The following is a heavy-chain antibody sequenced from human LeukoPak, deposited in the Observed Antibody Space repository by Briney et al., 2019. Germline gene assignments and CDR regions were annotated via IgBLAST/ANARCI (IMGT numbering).Heavy chain of an antibody. V-gene: IGHV3-30-3*01. CDR2: ISYDGSNK. J-gene: IGHJ4*02. Sequence: GRSLRLSCTASGLIFSNYAMDWVRQAPGKGLEWVAIISYDGSNKYYADSVKGRFTISRDNSKNTLYLQMNSLRAEDTAVYYCARDSGSVRDYLDYWGQGTLVTVSS. CDR3: ARDSGSVRDYLDY. CDR1: GLIFSNYA. D-gene: IGHD1-26*01.